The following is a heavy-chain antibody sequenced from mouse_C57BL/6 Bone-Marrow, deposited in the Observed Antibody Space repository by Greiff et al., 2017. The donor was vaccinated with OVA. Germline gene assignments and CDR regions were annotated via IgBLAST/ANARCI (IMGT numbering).Heavy chain of an antibody. V-gene: IGHV5-12*01. CDR2: ISNGGGST. CDR3: ARRNSNYFYYFDY. D-gene: IGHD2-5*01. CDR1: GFTFSDYY. J-gene: IGHJ2*01. Sequence: EVQLVESGGGLVQPGGSLKLSCAASGFTFSDYYMYWVRQTPEKRLEWVAYISNGGGSTYYPDTVKGRFTISRDNAKNTLYLQMSRLKSEDTAMYYGARRNSNYFYYFDYWGQGTTLTVSS.